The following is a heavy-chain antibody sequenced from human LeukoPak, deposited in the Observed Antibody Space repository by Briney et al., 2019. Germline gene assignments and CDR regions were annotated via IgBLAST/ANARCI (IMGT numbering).Heavy chain of an antibody. V-gene: IGHV4-39*01. CDR2: INYSGNR. D-gene: IGHD3-22*01. CDR3: ARGYDY. CDR1: GGSISGSHYY. J-gene: IGHJ4*02. Sequence: PSETLSLTRSVSGGSISGSHYYWAWIRQPPGKGLEWIAIINYSGNRYYNPSLRSRATISVDTSTNQFSLNLNSVTAEETAVYYCARGYDYWGQGTLVTVSS.